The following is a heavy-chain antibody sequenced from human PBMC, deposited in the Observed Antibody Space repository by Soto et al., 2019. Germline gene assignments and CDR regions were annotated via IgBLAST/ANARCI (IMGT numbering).Heavy chain of an antibody. Sequence: LQSGGGVVQPGESLRLSCAASGFSLRDHALSWVRQAAGGGLEWVSGISGSEARTNYADFVRGRFIISKDRAKNTLYLDMSGLRGDDTAVYFCGRTYTGGWGQGTLVTVSS. D-gene: IGHD3-10*01. CDR1: GFSLRDHA. V-gene: IGHV3-23*01. CDR3: GRTYTGG. CDR2: ISGSEART. J-gene: IGHJ4*02.